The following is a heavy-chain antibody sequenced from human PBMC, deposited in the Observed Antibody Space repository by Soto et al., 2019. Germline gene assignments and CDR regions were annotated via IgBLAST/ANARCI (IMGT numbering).Heavy chain of an antibody. V-gene: IGHV3-74*01. CDR3: ASKRFSGYSVDY. CDR2: INSDGSTT. Sequence: PGGSLRLSCAASGFTFSNYWMHWVRQAPGKGLVWVSRINSDGSTTSYADSVKGRFTISRDNAKNTLYLQMNSLRAEDTAVYYCASKRFSGYSVDYWGQGTLVTVSS. J-gene: IGHJ4*02. CDR1: GFTFSNYW. D-gene: IGHD5-12*01.